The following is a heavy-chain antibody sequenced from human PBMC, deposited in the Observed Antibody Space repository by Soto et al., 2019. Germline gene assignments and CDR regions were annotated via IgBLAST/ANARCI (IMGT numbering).Heavy chain of an antibody. D-gene: IGHD3-22*01. CDR3: ARVKYESIWETDTGHFDY. V-gene: IGHV3-53*02. Sequence: EVQLVETGGGLIQPGGSLRLSCAASGFTVSSNYMSWVRQAPGKGLEWVSVIYSGGSTYYADSVKGRFTISRDNSKNTLYLQMNSLRAEDTAVYYCARVKYESIWETDTGHFDYWGQGTLVTVSS. CDR2: IYSGGST. CDR1: GFTVSSNY. J-gene: IGHJ4*02.